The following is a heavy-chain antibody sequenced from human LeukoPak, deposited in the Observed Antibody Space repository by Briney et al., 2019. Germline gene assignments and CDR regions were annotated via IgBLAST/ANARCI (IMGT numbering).Heavy chain of an antibody. CDR3: AKDPAPFPRSGSYFGY. Sequence: PGGSLRLSCAASGFTFSSYAMSWVRQAPGKGLEWISAISGRGGSTYYADSVKGRFTISRNNSKNTLYLQMNSLRAEDTAVYYCAKDPAPFPRSGSYFGYWGQGTLVTVSS. V-gene: IGHV3-23*01. D-gene: IGHD1-26*01. J-gene: IGHJ4*02. CDR1: GFTFSSYA. CDR2: ISGRGGST.